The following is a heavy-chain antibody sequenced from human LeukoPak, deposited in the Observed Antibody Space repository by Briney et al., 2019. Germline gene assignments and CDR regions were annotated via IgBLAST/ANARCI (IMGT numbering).Heavy chain of an antibody. J-gene: IGHJ1*01. CDR1: GGSFSGYY. V-gene: IGHV4-34*01. CDR2: INHSGST. Sequence: KTSETLSLTCAVYGGSFSGYYWSWIRQPPGKGLEWIGEINHSGSTNYIPSLKSRVTISVDTSKNQFSLKLRSVTAADTAVYYCARHSNSGSYSGGHWGQGTLVTVSS. D-gene: IGHD1-26*01. CDR3: ARHSNSGSYSGGH.